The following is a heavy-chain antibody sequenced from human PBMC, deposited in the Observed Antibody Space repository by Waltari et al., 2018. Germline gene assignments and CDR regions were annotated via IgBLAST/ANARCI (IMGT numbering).Heavy chain of an antibody. CDR2: IIPILGTA. V-gene: IGHV1-69*08. CDR3: ATTTDSSSPSEDFDY. J-gene: IGHJ4*02. CDR1: GGTFSSYA. Sequence: QVQLVQSGAEVKKPGSSVKVSCKASGGTFSSYAISWVRQAPGQGLEWMGRIIPILGTANYAQKFQGRVTITADKSTSTAYMELSSLRSEDTAVYYCATTTDSSSPSEDFDYWGQGTLVTVSS. D-gene: IGHD6-6*01.